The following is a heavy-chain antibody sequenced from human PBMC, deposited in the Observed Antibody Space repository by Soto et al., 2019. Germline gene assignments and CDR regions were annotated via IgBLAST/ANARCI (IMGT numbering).Heavy chain of an antibody. CDR3: ARDLSSQSWKWLDL. J-gene: IGHJ5*02. CDR2: SHPDSRDT. D-gene: IGHD1-1*01. CDR1: GYTFTDHY. Sequence: QVQLVQSGAEVQEPGASVKVSCRTSGYTFTDHYINWVRQDPGQGPEYMGWSHPDSRDTKYTKGSQGSVTTNRDTSISPAYMELRRLTSADTAVYYCARDLSSQSWKWLDLWGQGTLATVSS. V-gene: IGHV1-2*02.